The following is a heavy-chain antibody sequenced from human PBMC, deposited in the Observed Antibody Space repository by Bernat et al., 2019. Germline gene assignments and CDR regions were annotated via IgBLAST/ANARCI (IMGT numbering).Heavy chain of an antibody. Sequence: QVQLVQSGVEVKKPGASVKVSCKASGYTFTTYGISWVRQAPGQGLEWMGGVSGYNGNTNYAQKFQGRVTMTTDTSTRTVYMELRSLRSDDTAVYFCARESKQATYYDFWSGYRGDDAFDIWGQGTMVTVSS. V-gene: IGHV1-18*01. CDR1: GYTFTTYG. CDR2: VSGYNGNT. CDR3: ARESKQATYYDFWSGYRGDDAFDI. J-gene: IGHJ3*02. D-gene: IGHD3-3*01.